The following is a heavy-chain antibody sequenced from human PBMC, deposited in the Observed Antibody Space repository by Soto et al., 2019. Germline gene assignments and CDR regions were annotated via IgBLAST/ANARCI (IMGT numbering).Heavy chain of an antibody. J-gene: IGHJ6*03. CDR2: IYYTGTT. D-gene: IGHD5-18*01. Sequence: SETLSLTCTVSGDSISTYYWTWVRQPPGKGLEWIGYIYYTGTTNYNPSLQSRVTISIDRSKNQFSLRLTSVTAADTAVYYCASPVDTAMGDKYYYYMDVWGKGTTVTVSS. CDR1: GDSISTYY. CDR3: ASPVDTAMGDKYYYYMDV. V-gene: IGHV4-59*01.